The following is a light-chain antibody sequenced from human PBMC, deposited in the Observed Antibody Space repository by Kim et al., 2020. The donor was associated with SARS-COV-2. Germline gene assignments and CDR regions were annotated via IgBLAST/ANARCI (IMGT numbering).Light chain of an antibody. CDR1: TGAVTSGYY. J-gene: IGLJ3*02. CDR2: TAS. Sequence: QAVVTQEPSLTVSPGGTVTLTCASNTGAVTSGYYPNWFQLKPGLAPRSMIHTASGRHSWTPARFSGSLLGGKSALPLSGVQPEDEAEYYCLLYYGGVWVFGGGTKLTVL. V-gene: IGLV7-43*01. CDR3: LLYYGGVWV.